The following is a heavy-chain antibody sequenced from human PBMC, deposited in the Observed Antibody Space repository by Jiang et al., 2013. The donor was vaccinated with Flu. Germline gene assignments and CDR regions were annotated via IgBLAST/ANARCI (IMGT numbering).Heavy chain of an antibody. CDR2: IYWNDDK. CDR3: AHGFWWELPLGFDY. CDR1: GFSLSTSGVG. Sequence: PTQTLTLTCTFSGFSLSTSGVGVGWIRQPPGKALEWLALIYWNDDKRYSPSLKSRLTVTKDTSKNQVVLTMTNMDPVDTATYYCAHGFWWELPLGFDYWGQGTLVTVSS. D-gene: IGHD1-26*01. V-gene: IGHV2-5*01. J-gene: IGHJ4*02.